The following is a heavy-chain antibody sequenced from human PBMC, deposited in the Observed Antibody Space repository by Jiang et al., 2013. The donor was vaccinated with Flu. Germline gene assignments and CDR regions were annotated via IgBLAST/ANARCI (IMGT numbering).Heavy chain of an antibody. CDR2: ISTYNGDT. V-gene: IGHV1-18*01. CDR3: ARVEGGVATSGWYFDL. CDR1: GYTFTNYA. D-gene: IGHD2-15*01. Sequence: GAEVKKPGASVKVSCKASGYTFTNYAVSWVRQAPGQGLEWMAWISTYNGDTKYAQQFQGRVTVTTDTSTNTAYMELRSLRSDDTAVYYCARVEGGVATSGWYFDLWGRGTLVTVSS. J-gene: IGHJ2*01.